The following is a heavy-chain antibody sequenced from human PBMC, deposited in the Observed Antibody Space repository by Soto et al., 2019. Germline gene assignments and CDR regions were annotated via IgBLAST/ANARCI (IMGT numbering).Heavy chain of an antibody. CDR3: ARVRKGNSYYYYYGMDV. J-gene: IGHJ6*02. D-gene: IGHD4-4*01. CDR2: INPSGGST. V-gene: IGHV1-46*01. CDR1: GYTFTSYY. Sequence: ASVKVSCKASGYTFTSYYMHCVRQAPGQGLEWMGIINPSGGSTSYAQKFQGRVTMTRDTSTSTVYMELSSLRSEDTAVYYCARVRKGNSYYYYYGMDVWGQGTTVTVSS.